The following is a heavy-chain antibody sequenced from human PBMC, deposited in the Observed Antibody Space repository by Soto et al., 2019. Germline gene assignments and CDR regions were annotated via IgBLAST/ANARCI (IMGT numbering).Heavy chain of an antibody. CDR3: AKDNSPGYRDYYYYYGMDV. D-gene: IGHD3-22*01. J-gene: IGHJ6*02. CDR2: ISYDGSNK. V-gene: IGHV3-30*18. CDR1: GFTFSSYG. Sequence: GGSLRLSCAASGFTFSSYGMHWVRQAPGKGLEWVAVISYDGSNKYYADSVKGRFTISRDNSKNTLYLQMNSLRAEDTAVYYCAKDNSPGYRDYYYYYGMDVWGQGTTVTVSS.